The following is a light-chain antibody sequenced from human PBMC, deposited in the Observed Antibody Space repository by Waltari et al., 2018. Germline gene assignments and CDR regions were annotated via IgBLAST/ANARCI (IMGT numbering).Light chain of an antibody. Sequence: DIVMTQSPDSLTVSLGERAPINCKSSQSVLFSSDNKNYLAWYQQKPGQPHTLLIYWASTRESGVPDRFSGSGSGTDFTLTISSLQAEDVAVYFCQQYYIAQYTFGQGTKLEIK. CDR2: WAS. CDR3: QQYYIAQYT. V-gene: IGKV4-1*01. CDR1: QSVLFSSDNKNY. J-gene: IGKJ2*01.